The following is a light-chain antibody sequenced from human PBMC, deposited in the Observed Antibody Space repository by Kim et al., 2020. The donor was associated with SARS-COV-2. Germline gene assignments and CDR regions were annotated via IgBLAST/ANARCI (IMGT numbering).Light chain of an antibody. CDR2: GAS. J-gene: IGKJ1*01. CDR3: QQYGSSPRT. CDR1: QSVSSSY. Sequence: EILLTQSPVPLSLSPGERATLSCRASQSVSSSYLAWYQQKPGQAPRLLIYGASSRATGIPDRFSGSGSGTDFTLTISRLEPEDFAVYYCQQYGSSPRTFGQGTKVDIK. V-gene: IGKV3-20*01.